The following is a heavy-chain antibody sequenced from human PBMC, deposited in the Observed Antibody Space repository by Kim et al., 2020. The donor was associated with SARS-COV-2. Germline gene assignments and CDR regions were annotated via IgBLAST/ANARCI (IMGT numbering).Heavy chain of an antibody. V-gene: IGHV4-31*03. CDR3: AGDYSNYILRP. J-gene: IGHJ5*02. CDR1: GASVTSDGYY. Sequence: SETLSLTCTVSGASVTSDGYYWSWIRHHPEKGLEWIGYLYYSETTFYNPSLESRLTISMDTSKNQFSLILSSVTAADTAVYYCAGDYSNYILRPWGRGT. CDR2: LYYSETT. D-gene: IGHD4-4*01.